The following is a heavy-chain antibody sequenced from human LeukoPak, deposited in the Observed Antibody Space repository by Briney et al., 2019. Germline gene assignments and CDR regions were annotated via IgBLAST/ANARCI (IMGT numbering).Heavy chain of an antibody. Sequence: PSETLSLTCAVYGDSFSGYYWSWIRQPPGKGLEWIAEINHRGTTHYNPSLKSRVDISADTSKNQFSLHLDSVTAADTAVYYCARSWAGMYYPFYYFDYWGQGTLVSVSS. CDR3: ARSWAGMYYPFYYFDY. CDR1: GDSFSGYY. J-gene: IGHJ4*02. D-gene: IGHD1-26*01. V-gene: IGHV4-34*01. CDR2: INHRGTT.